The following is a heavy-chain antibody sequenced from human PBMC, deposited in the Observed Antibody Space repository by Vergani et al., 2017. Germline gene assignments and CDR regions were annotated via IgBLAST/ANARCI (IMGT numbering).Heavy chain of an antibody. Sequence: EVQLLESGGGLVQPGGSLRLSCAASGFTFSSYAMIWVRPAPGKGLDWVSSISSSSSYIYYADSVKGPFTIYRDNSKNPLYLQMNSLRAEDTAEYYCARAEGRDGDNYFDYWGQGTLVTVSS. D-gene: IGHD5-24*01. CDR2: ISSSSSYI. J-gene: IGHJ4*02. CDR1: GFTFSSYA. V-gene: IGHV3-21*01. CDR3: ARAEGRDGDNYFDY.